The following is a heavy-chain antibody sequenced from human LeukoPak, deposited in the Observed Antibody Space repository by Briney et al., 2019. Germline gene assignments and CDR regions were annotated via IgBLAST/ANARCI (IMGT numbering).Heavy chain of an antibody. Sequence: GGSLRLSCAVSGFTFSSYWMSWVRQAPGKGLEWVANIKQDGSEKYYVDSVKGRFTISRDNAKNSLYLQMNSLRAEDTAVYYCARDRGAAAAGSLFDYWGQGTLVTVSS. D-gene: IGHD6-13*01. V-gene: IGHV3-7*05. CDR2: IKQDGSEK. CDR3: ARDRGAAAAGSLFDY. CDR1: GFTFSSYW. J-gene: IGHJ4*02.